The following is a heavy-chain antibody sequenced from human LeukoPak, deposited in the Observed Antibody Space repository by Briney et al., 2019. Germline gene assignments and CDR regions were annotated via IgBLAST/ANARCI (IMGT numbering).Heavy chain of an antibody. D-gene: IGHD6-13*01. J-gene: IGHJ5*02. V-gene: IGHV4-39*01. CDR2: IYYSGST. CDR3: ARYHSSSWDTNWFDP. CDR1: GGSISSSSYY. Sequence: SETLSLTCTVSGGSISSSSYYWGWIRQPPGKGLEWIGSIYYSGSTYYNPSLKSRVTISVDTSKNQFSLKLSSVTAADTAVYYCARYHSSSWDTNWFDPWGQGTLVTVSS.